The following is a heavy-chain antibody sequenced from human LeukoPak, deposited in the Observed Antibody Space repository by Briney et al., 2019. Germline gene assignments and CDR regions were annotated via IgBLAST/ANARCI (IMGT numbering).Heavy chain of an antibody. CDR2: IIPISGTA. CDR3: ASLIGYCSGGSCFKTAVPNDY. D-gene: IGHD2-15*01. V-gene: IGHV1-69*01. Sequence: VASVKVSCKASGGTFSSYAISWVRQAPGQGLEWMGGIIPISGTANYAQKFQGRVTITADESTSTAYMELSSLRSEDTAVYYCASLIGYCSGGSCFKTAVPNDYWGQGTLVTVSS. J-gene: IGHJ4*02. CDR1: GGTFSSYA.